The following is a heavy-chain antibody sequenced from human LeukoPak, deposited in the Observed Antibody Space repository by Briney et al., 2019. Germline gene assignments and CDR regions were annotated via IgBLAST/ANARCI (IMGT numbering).Heavy chain of an antibody. J-gene: IGHJ4*02. Sequence: GRSLRLSCAASGFTFAMHWVRQAPGKGLEWVSGISWNSGSIGYADSVKGRFTISRDNAKNSLYLQMNSLRAEDTALYYCVKARGYSSSSSFDYWGQGTLVTVSS. CDR3: VKARGYSSSSSFDY. V-gene: IGHV3-9*01. D-gene: IGHD6-13*01. CDR1: GFTFA. CDR2: ISWNSGSI.